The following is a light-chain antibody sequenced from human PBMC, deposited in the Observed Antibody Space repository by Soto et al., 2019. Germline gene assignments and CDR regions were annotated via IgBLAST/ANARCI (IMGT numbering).Light chain of an antibody. V-gene: IGKV1-33*01. CDR2: DAS. Sequence: DIQMTQSPSSLSASVGDRVSITCQASQDIANFLNWYQQKPGKAPKLLIYDASNLKTGVPSRFSGSGSGTDFTLTISSLQLEDIATYYCQQYDNFVLTFGGGTKVEIK. CDR1: QDIANF. CDR3: QQYDNFVLT. J-gene: IGKJ4*01.